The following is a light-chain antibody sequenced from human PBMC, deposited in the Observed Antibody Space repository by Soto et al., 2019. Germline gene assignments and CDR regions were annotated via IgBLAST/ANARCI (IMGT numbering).Light chain of an antibody. CDR2: KVS. Sequence: VVMTQSPHSLPVTLGQPASISCRSSQSLVYSDGNAYLIWFHQRPGQSPRRLIFKVSNRDSGVPDRFSGSGAGSDFTLKISTVEAGDVGVYYCMQALQAPITFGQGTRLEIK. CDR3: MQALQAPIT. CDR1: QSLVYSDGNAY. J-gene: IGKJ5*01. V-gene: IGKV2-30*01.